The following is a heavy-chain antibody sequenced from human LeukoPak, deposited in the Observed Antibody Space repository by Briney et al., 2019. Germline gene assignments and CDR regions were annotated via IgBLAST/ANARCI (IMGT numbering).Heavy chain of an antibody. J-gene: IGHJ4*02. V-gene: IGHV1-24*01. CDR3: ATHPYCGGDCYRPFDY. CDR1: GYTLTELS. CDR2: FDPEDGET. D-gene: IGHD2-21*02. Sequence: ASVKVSCKVSGYTLTELSMHWVRQAPGKGLEWMGGFDPEDGETIYAQKFQGRVTMTEDTSTDTAYMELSSLRSDDTAVYYCATHPYCGGDCYRPFDYWGQGTLVTVSS.